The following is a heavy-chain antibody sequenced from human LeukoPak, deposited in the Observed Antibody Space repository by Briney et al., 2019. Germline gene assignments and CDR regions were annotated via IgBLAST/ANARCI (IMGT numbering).Heavy chain of an antibody. CDR2: IYYSGGT. D-gene: IGHD3-10*01. J-gene: IGHJ5*02. CDR1: GGSISSSSYY. CDR3: GRHVRIRGVGNCFVP. Sequence: SETLSLTCIVSGGSISSSSYYWGWIRQPPGKGLEWIGSIYYSGGTYYNTPLKSRVPISVDMSKNQFSLKLGSVTAADTPVFSCGRHVRIRGVGNCFVPWREETLLSVPS. V-gene: IGHV4-39*01.